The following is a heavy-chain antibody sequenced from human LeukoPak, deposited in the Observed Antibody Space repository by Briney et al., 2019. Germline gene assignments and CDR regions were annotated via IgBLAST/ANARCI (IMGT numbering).Heavy chain of an antibody. Sequence: PGRSLRLSCAASGXTFSSYAMHWVRQAPGKGLEWVAVISYDGSNKYYADSVKGRFTISRDNSKNTLYLQMNSLRAEDTAVYYCASRYCSGGSCYSDWFDPWGQGTLVTVSS. D-gene: IGHD2-15*01. V-gene: IGHV3-30-3*01. CDR1: GXTFSSYA. J-gene: IGHJ5*02. CDR3: ASRYCSGGSCYSDWFDP. CDR2: ISYDGSNK.